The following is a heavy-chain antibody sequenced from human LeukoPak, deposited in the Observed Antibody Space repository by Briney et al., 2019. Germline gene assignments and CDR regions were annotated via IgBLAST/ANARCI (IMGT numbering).Heavy chain of an antibody. D-gene: IGHD6-13*01. CDR2: IYPGDSDT. J-gene: IGHJ5*02. V-gene: IGHV5-51*01. CDR1: GYSFTSYW. CDR3: ARHGREGYIEGIAAAGTLNWFDP. Sequence: GESLKISCKGSGYSFTSYWIGWVRQMPGKGLEWMGIIYPGDSDTRYSPSFQGQVTISADKSISTAYLQWSSLKASDTAMYYCARHGREGYIEGIAAAGTLNWFDPWGQGTLVTVSS.